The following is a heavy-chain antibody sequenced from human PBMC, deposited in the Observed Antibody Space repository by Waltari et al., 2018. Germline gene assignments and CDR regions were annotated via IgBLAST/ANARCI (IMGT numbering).Heavy chain of an antibody. CDR1: GFPFYNHG. J-gene: IGHJ4*02. D-gene: IGHD3-16*01. V-gene: IGHV3-20*04. CDR3: ARDISYGGFDY. Sequence: EVYLVESGGTVVRPGGSLRLSCTTSGFPFYNHGMNWIRQAPGKGLECVSGLTWNGGTTFYADSVKGRFTVSRDNAKNSLYLQMNSLTAEDTALYYCARDISYGGFDYWGQGTLVTVSS. CDR2: LTWNGGTT.